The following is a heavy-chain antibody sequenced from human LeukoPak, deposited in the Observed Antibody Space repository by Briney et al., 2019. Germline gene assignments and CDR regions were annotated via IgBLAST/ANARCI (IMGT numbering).Heavy chain of an antibody. Sequence: ASVKVSCKASGYTFTSYGISWVRQAPGQGLEWMGWISAYNGNTNYAQKLQGRVTMTTDTSTSTAYMELRSLRSDDTAVYYCARVAYSSGWWGTSNRYYYYYMDVWGEGTTVTVSS. CDR3: ARVAYSSGWWGTSNRYYYYYMDV. V-gene: IGHV1-18*01. D-gene: IGHD6-19*01. CDR2: ISAYNGNT. J-gene: IGHJ6*03. CDR1: GYTFTSYG.